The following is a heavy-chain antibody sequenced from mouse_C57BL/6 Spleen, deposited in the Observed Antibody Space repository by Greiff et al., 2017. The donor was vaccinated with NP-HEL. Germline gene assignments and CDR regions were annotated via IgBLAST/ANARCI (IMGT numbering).Heavy chain of an antibody. J-gene: IGHJ1*03. V-gene: IGHV1-26*01. Sequence: VQLQQSGPELVKPGASVKISCKASGYTFTDYYMNWVKQSHGKSLEWIGDINPNNGGTSYNQKFKGKATLTVDKSSSTAYMELRSLTSEDSAVYYCARGVTTVVATHWYFDVWGTGTTVTVSS. CDR1: GYTFTDYY. D-gene: IGHD1-1*01. CDR2: INPNNGGT. CDR3: ARGVTTVVATHWYFDV.